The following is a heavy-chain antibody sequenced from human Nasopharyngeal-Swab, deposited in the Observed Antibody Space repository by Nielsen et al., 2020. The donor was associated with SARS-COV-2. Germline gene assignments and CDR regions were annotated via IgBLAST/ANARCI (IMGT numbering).Heavy chain of an antibody. CDR3: ARTAAFCGDDCYSEYFQH. J-gene: IGHJ1*01. D-gene: IGHD2-21*02. CDR2: ISHSTTYI. CDR1: GFTFSSYW. Sequence: LSLTCAASGFTFSSYWMSWVRQAPGKGLEWVSSISHSTTYIWYADSVKGRFTISRDNAKNSLYLQMNNLRADDTAIYYCARTAAFCGDDCYSEYFQHWGQGTLVTVSS. V-gene: IGHV3-21*01.